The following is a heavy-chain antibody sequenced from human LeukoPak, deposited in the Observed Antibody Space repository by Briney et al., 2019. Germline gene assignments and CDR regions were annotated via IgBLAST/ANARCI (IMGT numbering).Heavy chain of an antibody. CDR2: ISYDGSNK. CDR1: GFTFSSYA. CDR3: AKSYYYDSSGYIDY. Sequence: PGRSLRLSCAASGFTFSSYAMHWVRQAPGKGLEWVAVISYDGSNKYYADSVKGRFTISRDNSKNTLYLQMNSLRAEDTAVYYCAKSYYYDSSGYIDYWGQGTLVTVSS. V-gene: IGHV3-30*18. J-gene: IGHJ4*02. D-gene: IGHD3-22*01.